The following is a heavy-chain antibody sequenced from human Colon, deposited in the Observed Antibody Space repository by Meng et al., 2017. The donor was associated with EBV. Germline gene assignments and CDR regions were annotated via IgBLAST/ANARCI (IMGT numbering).Heavy chain of an antibody. V-gene: IGHV4-30-4*01. CDR1: GDFISSGNYH. Sequence: QWQRQESGPGPVKPSQTLSLTWVVFGDFISSGNYHWSWIRQAPGKGLEWIGHSESTSYNPSLRSRVVISVDTAKNQFSLRLDSVTAADTAVYYCTTYAVGAGGRGYWGPGTLVTVSS. CDR2: HSEST. CDR3: TTYAVGAGGRGY. D-gene: IGHD2-15*01. J-gene: IGHJ4*02.